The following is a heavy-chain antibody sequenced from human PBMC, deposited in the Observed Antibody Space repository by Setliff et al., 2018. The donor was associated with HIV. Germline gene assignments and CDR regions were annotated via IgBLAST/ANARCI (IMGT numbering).Heavy chain of an antibody. CDR1: GYSIGSGYY. J-gene: IGHJ4*02. CDR2: VFHSGTT. CDR3: ARIGGTVVGGDNFDY. V-gene: IGHV4-38-2*01. Sequence: PSETLSLTCVVSGYSIGSGYYWGWLRRPPGKGLEWIGSVFHSGTTYYKPSLDSRVTISVDTSRNQFSLSLTSVTAADTALYYCARIGGTVVGGDNFDYWGPGILITVSS. D-gene: IGHD1-7*01.